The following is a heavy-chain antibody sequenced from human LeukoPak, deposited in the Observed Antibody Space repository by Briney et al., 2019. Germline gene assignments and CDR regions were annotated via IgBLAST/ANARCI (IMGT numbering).Heavy chain of an antibody. CDR1: GGSIRSYF. CDR2: IYTSGST. Sequence: SETLSLTCTVSGGSIRSYFWSWIRQPAGKGLEWIGRIYTSGSTNSNPSLKSRLTMPVDTSKNQFSLKLSSVTAADTAVYYCARDLGNGGGFDYWGQGTLVTVSS. J-gene: IGHJ4*02. V-gene: IGHV4-4*07. CDR3: ARDLGNGGGFDY.